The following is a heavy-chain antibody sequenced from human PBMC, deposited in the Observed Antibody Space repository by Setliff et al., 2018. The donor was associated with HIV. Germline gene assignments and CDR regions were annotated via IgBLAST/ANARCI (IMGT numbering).Heavy chain of an antibody. CDR1: GYTFTSYG. D-gene: IGHD2-15*01. J-gene: IGHJ4*02. Sequence: ASVKVSCKASGYTFTSYGISWVRQAPGQGLEWMGWISAYNGNTNYAQKLQGRVTMTRNTSISTAYMELSSLRSEDTAVYYCARGLKGGLFDYWGQGTLVTVSS. CDR3: ARGLKGGLFDY. V-gene: IGHV1-18*01. CDR2: ISAYNGNT.